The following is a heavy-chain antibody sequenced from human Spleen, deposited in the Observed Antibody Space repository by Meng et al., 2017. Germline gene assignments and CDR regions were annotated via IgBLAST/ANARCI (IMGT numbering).Heavy chain of an antibody. CDR2: IYYSGST. Sequence: GSLRLSCTVSGGSISSSSYYWGWIRQPPGKGLEWIGSIYYSGSTYYNPSLKSRVTISVDTSKNQFSLKLSSVTAADTAVYYCARDKCGHYYDSSGYYCGAFDIWGQGTMVTVSS. D-gene: IGHD3-22*01. V-gene: IGHV4-39*07. CDR3: ARDKCGHYYDSSGYYCGAFDI. J-gene: IGHJ3*02. CDR1: GGSISSSSYY.